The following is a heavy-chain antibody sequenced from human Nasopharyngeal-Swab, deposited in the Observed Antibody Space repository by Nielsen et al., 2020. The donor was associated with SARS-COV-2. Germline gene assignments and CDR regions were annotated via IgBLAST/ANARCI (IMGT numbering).Heavy chain of an antibody. CDR2: IYHSGST. Sequence: GSLRLPCTVSGYSISSGYYWGWIRQPPGKGLEWIGSIYHSGSTNYHPSLKSRVTISVDTSKHQFSLKLTSVTAADTAVYYCAKTLSITTVRGVIPQYFDYWGQGTLVTVSS. D-gene: IGHD3-10*01. CDR3: AKTLSITTVRGVIPQYFDY. CDR1: GYSISSGYY. J-gene: IGHJ4*02. V-gene: IGHV4-38-2*02.